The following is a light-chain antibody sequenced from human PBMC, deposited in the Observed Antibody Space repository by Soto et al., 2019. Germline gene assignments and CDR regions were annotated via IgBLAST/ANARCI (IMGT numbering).Light chain of an antibody. CDR1: QGINDF. Sequence: DIQMTQSPSSLSASVGDTVTITCRASQGINDFLAWFQQKPGKAPKPLISAASSLQSGVPSKFSGSGSDREFTLTISSLQPEDSATYYCQQYHSYPVTFGGGTKVEIK. CDR2: AAS. J-gene: IGKJ4*01. V-gene: IGKV1-16*02. CDR3: QQYHSYPVT.